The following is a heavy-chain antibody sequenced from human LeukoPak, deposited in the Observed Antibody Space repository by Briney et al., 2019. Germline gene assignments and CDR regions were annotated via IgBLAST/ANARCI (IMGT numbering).Heavy chain of an antibody. CDR1: GFTFSSYA. Sequence: GSLRLSCAASGFTFSSYAMSWVRQPPGKGLEWIGEINHSGSTNYNPSLKSRVTISVDTSKNQFSLKLSSVTAADTAVYYCARGSGRLGPSWGQGTLVTVSS. D-gene: IGHD3-16*01. CDR3: ARGSGRLGPS. V-gene: IGHV4-34*01. J-gene: IGHJ5*02. CDR2: INHSGST.